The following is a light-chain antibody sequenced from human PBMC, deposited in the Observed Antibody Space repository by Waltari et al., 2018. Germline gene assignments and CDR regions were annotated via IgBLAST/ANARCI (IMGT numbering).Light chain of an antibody. Sequence: SYVLTPPPSVSVAPGKTARITCGGKNLGSKSVHCYHQRPGQAPVLVISYDSDRPSGIPERFSGSNSGNTATLTINRVEAGDEADYYCQVWDSSSDHVVFGGGTKLTVL. CDR2: YDS. V-gene: IGLV3-21*04. CDR1: NLGSKS. J-gene: IGLJ2*01. CDR3: QVWDSSSDHVV.